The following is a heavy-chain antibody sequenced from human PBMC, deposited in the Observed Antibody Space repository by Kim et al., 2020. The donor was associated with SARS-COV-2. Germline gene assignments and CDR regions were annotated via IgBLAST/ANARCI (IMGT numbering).Heavy chain of an antibody. CDR1: GGSFSGYY. CDR2: INHSGST. CDR3: ARGNSGYSYGP. Sequence: SETLSLTCAVYGGSFSGYYWSWIRQPPGKGLEWIGEINHSGSTNNNPSLKSRVTISVDTSKNQFSLKLSSVTAADTAVYYCARGNSGYSYGPWGQGTLVTVSS. J-gene: IGHJ5*02. D-gene: IGHD5-18*01. V-gene: IGHV4-34*01.